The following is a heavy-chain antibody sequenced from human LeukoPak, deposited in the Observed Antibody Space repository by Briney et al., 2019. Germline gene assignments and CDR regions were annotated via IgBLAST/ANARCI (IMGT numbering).Heavy chain of an antibody. CDR3: ARRQLIVVVPAAIEGLYFDY. V-gene: IGHV4-34*01. CDR2: INHSGGT. CDR1: GGSFSGYY. D-gene: IGHD2-2*01. Sequence: SETLSLTCAVYGGSFSGYYWSWIRQPPGKGLEWIGEINHSGGTNYNPSLKSRVTISVDTSKNQFSLKLSSVTAADTAVYYCARRQLIVVVPAAIEGLYFDYWGQGTLVTVSS. J-gene: IGHJ4*02.